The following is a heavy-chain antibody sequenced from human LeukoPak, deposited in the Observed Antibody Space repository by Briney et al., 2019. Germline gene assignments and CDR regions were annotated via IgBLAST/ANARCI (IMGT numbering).Heavy chain of an antibody. CDR1: GGSISSYY. J-gene: IGHJ6*02. CDR2: IYYSGST. Sequence: SETLSLTCTVSGGSISSYYWSWIRQPPGKGLEWIGYIYYSGSTNYNPSLKSRVTISVDTSKNQFSLKLSSVTAADTAVYYCARLPRVIAAAGSGYYYYYYGMDVWGQGTTVTVSS. V-gene: IGHV4-59*08. CDR3: ARLPRVIAAAGSGYYYYYYGMDV. D-gene: IGHD6-13*01.